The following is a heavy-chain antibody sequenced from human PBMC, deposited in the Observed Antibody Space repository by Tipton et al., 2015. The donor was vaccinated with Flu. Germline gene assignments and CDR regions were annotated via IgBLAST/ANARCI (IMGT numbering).Heavy chain of an antibody. CDR3: ARRDYSNYVSEPKNWFDP. CDR1: GGSISSYY. Sequence: TLSLTCTVSGGSISSYYWTWIRQSAGKGLEWIGRIHSTGTADYNPSLKSRVIMSLDTSKNRFSLHLSSVTAADAAVYYCARRDYSNYVSEPKNWFDPWGQGTLVTVSS. CDR2: IHSTGTA. V-gene: IGHV4-4*07. J-gene: IGHJ5*02. D-gene: IGHD4-11*01.